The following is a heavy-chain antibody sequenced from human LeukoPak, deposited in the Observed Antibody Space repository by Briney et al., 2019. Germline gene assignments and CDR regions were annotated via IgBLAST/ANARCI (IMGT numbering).Heavy chain of an antibody. CDR1: GFTFNNYW. D-gene: IGHD1-26*01. V-gene: IGHV3-7*01. Sequence: GGSLRLSCVASGFTFNNYWMSWVRQAPGTGPEWVANIKQDGSEKYYVDSVKGRFTISRDNAKNSLYLQMDSLRAEDTAVYYCARDKVVGATSLDYWGQGTLVTVSA. J-gene: IGHJ4*02. CDR3: ARDKVVGATSLDY. CDR2: IKQDGSEK.